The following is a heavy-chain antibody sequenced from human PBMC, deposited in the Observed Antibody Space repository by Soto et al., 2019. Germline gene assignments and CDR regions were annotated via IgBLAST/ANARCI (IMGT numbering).Heavy chain of an antibody. CDR3: ARETFYSDSSTYYSYFQH. CDR1: GYTFTSYY. CDR2: INPNGGST. D-gene: IGHD3-22*01. Sequence: ASVKVSCKASGYTFTSYYMHWVRQAPGQGLEWMGIINPNGGSTSYAQKFQGRVTMTRDTSTSTVYMELSSLRSEDTAVYYCARETFYSDSSTYYSYFQHWGQGTLVTVSS. J-gene: IGHJ1*01. V-gene: IGHV1-46*01.